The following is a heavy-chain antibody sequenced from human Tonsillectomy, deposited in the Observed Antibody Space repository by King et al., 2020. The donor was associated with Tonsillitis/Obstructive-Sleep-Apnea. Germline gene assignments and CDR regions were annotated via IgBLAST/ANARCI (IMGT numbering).Heavy chain of an antibody. D-gene: IGHD2-2*01. CDR3: AKEQYPDYYGKDV. Sequence: VQLVESGGGLVQPGRSLRLSCAASGFTFDDYAMHWVRQAPGKGLEWVSGISWNSGNIGYADSVKGRFTISRDNAKNSLYLQMNSLRAEDTALYYCAKEQYPDYYGKDVWGQGTTVTVSS. V-gene: IGHV3-9*01. CDR1: GFTFDDYA. CDR2: ISWNSGNI. J-gene: IGHJ6*02.